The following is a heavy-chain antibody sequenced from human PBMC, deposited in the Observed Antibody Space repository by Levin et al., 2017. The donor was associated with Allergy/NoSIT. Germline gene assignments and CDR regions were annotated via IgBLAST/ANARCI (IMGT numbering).Heavy chain of an antibody. V-gene: IGHV2-5*02. J-gene: IGHJ4*02. CDR3: AHRRGGYSWNGGYFDQ. CDR1: GFSLTTSGVG. Sequence: SGPTLVKPTQTLTLTCSFSGFSLTTSGVGVGWIRQPPGKALECLALIYWDNDKRYSPSLRSRLTISKDTSKNQVVLTMTNMDHVDTATYFCAHRRGGYSWNGGYFDQWGQGTLVTVSS. D-gene: IGHD1-1*01. CDR2: IYWDNDK.